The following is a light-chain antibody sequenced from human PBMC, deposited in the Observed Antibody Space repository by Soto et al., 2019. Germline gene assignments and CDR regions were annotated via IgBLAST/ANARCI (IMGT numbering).Light chain of an antibody. Sequence: DIQMTQSPSSVSASLGDRVTITCRASQGIGVYLAWFQQKPGNVPKLLIYATSSLQSGVPSRFSGSGSGTDFTLTISSLQPEDVATYYCQKYNSAPLTFGGGTKVEIK. CDR3: QKYNSAPLT. CDR1: QGIGVY. V-gene: IGKV1-27*01. J-gene: IGKJ4*01. CDR2: ATS.